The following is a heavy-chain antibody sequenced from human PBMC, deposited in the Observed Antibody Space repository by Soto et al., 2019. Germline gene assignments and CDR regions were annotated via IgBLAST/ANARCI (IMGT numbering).Heavy chain of an antibody. V-gene: IGHV4-4*02. Sequence: SETLSLTCAVSGGSISSSNWWSWVRQPPGKGLEWIGEIYHSGSTNYNPSLKSRVTISVDKSKNQFSLKLSSVTAADTAVYYCARDGYCSGGSCSSGAFDIWGQGTMVTVSS. CDR1: GGSISSSNW. CDR3: ARDGYCSGGSCSSGAFDI. J-gene: IGHJ3*02. D-gene: IGHD2-15*01. CDR2: IYHSGST.